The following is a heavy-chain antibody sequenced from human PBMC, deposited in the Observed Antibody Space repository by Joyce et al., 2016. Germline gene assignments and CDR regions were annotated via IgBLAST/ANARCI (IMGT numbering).Heavy chain of an antibody. CDR3: ARAVGAVTTSYRGPFDY. D-gene: IGHD2/OR15-2a*01. CDR2: ITHRGGA. V-gene: IGHV4-34*01. Sequence: QVQLQQWGAGLLKPSETLSLTCAVKGASCNGYFWTWIRQSPGKGLEWIGEITHRGGASHNPALKNRVTISIDTSNDQFSLKLKSMTAADTAIYYCARAVGAVTTSYRGPFDYWGQGTLVTVSS. J-gene: IGHJ4*01. CDR1: GASCNGYF.